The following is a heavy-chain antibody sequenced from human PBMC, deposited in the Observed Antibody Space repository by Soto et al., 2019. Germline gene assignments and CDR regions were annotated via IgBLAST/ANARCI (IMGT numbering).Heavy chain of an antibody. V-gene: IGHV4-31*03. CDR3: ARQPIVVVPAAMSFDP. D-gene: IGHD2-2*01. Sequence: QVQLQESGPGLVKPSQTLSLTCTVSGGSISSGGYYWSWIRQHPGKGLEWIGYIYYSGSNYYNPSLKSRVTISVDTSKNQFSLKLSSVTAADTAVYYCARQPIVVVPAAMSFDPWGQGTLVTVSS. CDR1: GGSISSGGYY. CDR2: IYYSGSN. J-gene: IGHJ5*02.